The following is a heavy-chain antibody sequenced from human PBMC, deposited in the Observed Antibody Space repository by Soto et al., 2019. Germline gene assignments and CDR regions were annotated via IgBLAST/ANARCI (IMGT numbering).Heavy chain of an antibody. Sequence: SETLSLTCTVSGGSISGSSYYWGWIRQPPGKGLEWVGSIYYSGSTYYNPSLKSRVTISVDTSKNQFSLKLSSVTAADTAVYYCARHEXSRFLRFLEWLINWFDPWGQGTLVTVSS. J-gene: IGHJ5*02. D-gene: IGHD3-3*01. CDR1: GGSISGSSYY. CDR2: IYYSGST. CDR3: ARHEXSRFLRFLEWLINWFDP. V-gene: IGHV4-39*01.